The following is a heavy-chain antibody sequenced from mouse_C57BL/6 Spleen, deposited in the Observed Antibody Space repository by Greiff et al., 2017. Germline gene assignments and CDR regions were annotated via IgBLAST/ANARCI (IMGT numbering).Heavy chain of an antibody. CDR3: ARSLRDWYFDV. Sequence: VKLQESGPELVKPGASVKISCKASGYAFSSSWMNWVKQRPGKGLEWIGRIYPGDGDTNYNGKFKGKATLTADKSSSTAYMQLSSLTSEDSAVYFCARSLRDWYFDVWGTGTTVTVSS. CDR1: GYAFSSSW. V-gene: IGHV1-82*01. CDR2: IYPGDGDT. J-gene: IGHJ1*03. D-gene: IGHD1-1*01.